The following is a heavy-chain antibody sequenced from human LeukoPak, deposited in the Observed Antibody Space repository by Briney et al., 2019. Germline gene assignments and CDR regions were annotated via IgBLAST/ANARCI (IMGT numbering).Heavy chain of an antibody. CDR2: VNSNGGT. CDR1: GGSISTFS. CDR3: ARDAGRTWFDP. Sequence: SETLSLTCTVSGGSISTFSWNWIRQPPGQGLEWIGYVNSNGGTYNNSSLKSRVTVSLDMSKNQFSLKLSSATAADTAVYYCARDAGRTWFDPWGQGILVTVSS. J-gene: IGHJ5*02. V-gene: IGHV4-59*01.